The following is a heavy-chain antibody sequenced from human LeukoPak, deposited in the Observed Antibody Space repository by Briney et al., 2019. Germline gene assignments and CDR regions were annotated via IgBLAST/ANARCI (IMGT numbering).Heavy chain of an antibody. J-gene: IGHJ1*01. CDR2: INHSGST. CDR1: GGSFSSYY. V-gene: IGHV4-34*01. Sequence: SETLSLTCAVYGGSFSSYYWSWIRQPPGKGLEWIGEINHSGSTNYNPSLKSRVTISVDTSKNQFSLKLSSVTAADTAVYYCARRKWQQPFQHWGQGTLVTVSS. D-gene: IGHD5-24*01. CDR3: ARRKWQQPFQH.